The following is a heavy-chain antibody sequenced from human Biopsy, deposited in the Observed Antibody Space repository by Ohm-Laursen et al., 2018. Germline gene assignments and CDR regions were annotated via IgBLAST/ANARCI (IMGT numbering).Heavy chain of an antibody. Sequence: SVKVSCKASGGTFNSYVISWVRQAPGQGLEWMGRIIPTFDTPTYAPDFQGRVTFTADKSTGTAHLDLSRLRSEDTAIYYCAGGAAKGSPYDHWGQGTLVTVSS. CDR2: IIPTFDTP. D-gene: IGHD3-10*01. CDR1: GGTFNSYV. CDR3: AGGAAKGSPYDH. J-gene: IGHJ5*02. V-gene: IGHV1-69*06.